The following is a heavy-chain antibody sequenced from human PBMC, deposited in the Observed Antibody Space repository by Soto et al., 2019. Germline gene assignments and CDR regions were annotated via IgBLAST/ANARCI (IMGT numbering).Heavy chain of an antibody. CDR2: ISSNGGTT. CDR3: ARDGRAMNDY. CDR1: GFTFSTYA. V-gene: IGHV3-64*01. J-gene: IGHJ4*02. D-gene: IGHD5-18*01. Sequence: EVQLVESGGGLVQPGGSLRLSCAASGFTFSTYAMQWVRQAPGKGLEFVSSISSNGGTTNYAYSVKGRFTISRDNSSDTRYLQMGSLRPEDMAVYYCARDGRAMNDYWGQGTLVTVSS.